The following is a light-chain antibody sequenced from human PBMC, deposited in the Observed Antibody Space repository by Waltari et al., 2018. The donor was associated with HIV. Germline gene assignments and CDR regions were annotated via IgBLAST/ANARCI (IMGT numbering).Light chain of an antibody. CDR3: QQSYNTPRT. Sequence: DIQMTQSPSSLSASVGDRVTISCRASRSISYYLNWYQQKPGEAPKVLISAASNLQSGVPSRFSGIGSGTDFTLTTSSLQPEDFATYYCQQSYNTPRTFGQGTKVEIK. V-gene: IGKV1-39*01. CDR2: AAS. CDR1: RSISYY. J-gene: IGKJ1*01.